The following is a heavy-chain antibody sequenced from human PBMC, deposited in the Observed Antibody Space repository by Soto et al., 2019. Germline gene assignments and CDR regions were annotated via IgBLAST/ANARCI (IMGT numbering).Heavy chain of an antibody. V-gene: IGHV1-46*01. CDR3: VRGYCTTSPCSGDFQF. J-gene: IGHJ1*01. Sequence: QVQLVQSGAELKKPGASVKVACKASGYKFTTYFIHWVRQAPGQGLEWMGMIHPSGDTGYAQKLRGRDTMTIDTSTTTSYMELRNLTSEDTAVYFSVRGYCTTSPCSGDFQFWGQGTLFTVSS. D-gene: IGHD2-15*01. CDR2: IHPSGDT. CDR1: GYKFTTYF.